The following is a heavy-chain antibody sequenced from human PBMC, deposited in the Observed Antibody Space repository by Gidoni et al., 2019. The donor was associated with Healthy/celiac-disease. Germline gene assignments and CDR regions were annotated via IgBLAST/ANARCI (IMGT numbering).Heavy chain of an antibody. D-gene: IGHD2-2*01. Sequence: QVQLVESGGGVVQPGRSLRLSCAASGFTFSSYGMHWVRQAPGKGLGWVAVISYDGSNKYYADSVKGRFTISRDNSKNTLYLQMNSLRAEDTAVYYCAKDSFLAPIHCSSTSCNYYYYYYGMDVWGQGTTVTVSS. CDR3: AKDSFLAPIHCSSTSCNYYYYYYGMDV. CDR1: GFTFSSYG. CDR2: ISYDGSNK. V-gene: IGHV3-30*18. J-gene: IGHJ6*02.